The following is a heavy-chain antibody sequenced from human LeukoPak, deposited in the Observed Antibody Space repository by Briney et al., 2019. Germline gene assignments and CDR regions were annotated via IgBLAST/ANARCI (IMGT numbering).Heavy chain of an antibody. CDR3: AKDVGCATPYDY. V-gene: IGHV3-23*01. J-gene: IGHJ4*02. D-gene: IGHD5-24*01. CDR2: ISGSGGSK. Sequence: SGGSLTLSCSAFGFTFSSFAMIWVRQAQGQGLEWVSTISGSGGSKYYADPVKGRFTISRDNSKNTLYLQMNSLRAEDTAVYCCAKDVGCATPYDYWGQGTLVTVSS. CDR1: GFTFSSFA.